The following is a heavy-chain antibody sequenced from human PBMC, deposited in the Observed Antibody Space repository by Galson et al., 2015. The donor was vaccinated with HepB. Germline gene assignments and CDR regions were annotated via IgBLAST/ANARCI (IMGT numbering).Heavy chain of an antibody. CDR3: ARDRSSSPDYYYYYGMDV. V-gene: IGHV3-30*04. Sequence: SLRLSCAASGFTFSSYAMHWVRQAPGKGLEWVAVISYDGSNKYYADSVKGRFTISRDNSKNTLYLQMNSLRAEDTAVYYCARDRSSSPDYYYYYGMDVWGQGTTVTVSS. CDR2: ISYDGSNK. D-gene: IGHD6-13*01. J-gene: IGHJ6*02. CDR1: GFTFSSYA.